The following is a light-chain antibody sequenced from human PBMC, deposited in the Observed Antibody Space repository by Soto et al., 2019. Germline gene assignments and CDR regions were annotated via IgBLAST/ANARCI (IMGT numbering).Light chain of an antibody. CDR2: SNN. CDR3: AAWDDSLNGYVV. J-gene: IGLJ2*01. CDR1: SSNIGSKT. V-gene: IGLV1-44*01. Sequence: QLVLTQPPSASGTPGQRVTISCSGSSSNIGSKTVNWYQQLPGTAPKLLIYSNNQRPSGVPDRFSGSKSGTSASLAISGLQSEDEADYYCAAWDDSLNGYVVFGGGTQLTVL.